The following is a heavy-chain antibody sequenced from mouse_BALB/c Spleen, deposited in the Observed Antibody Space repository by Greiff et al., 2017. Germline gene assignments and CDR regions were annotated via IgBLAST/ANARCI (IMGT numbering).Heavy chain of an antibody. Sequence: EVQLQQSGPSLVKPSQSLSLTCSVTGDSITSGYWYWFLKFPGNNLEYMGYISYSGSTSYNPTLKHSISITRDTSKNQFFLQLNSVTTEDTATYYYARGGNYDWFAYWGQGTLVTVSA. J-gene: IGHJ3*01. CDR1: GDSITSGY. V-gene: IGHV3-8*02. D-gene: IGHD2-1*01. CDR3: ARGGNYDWFAY. CDR2: ISYSGST.